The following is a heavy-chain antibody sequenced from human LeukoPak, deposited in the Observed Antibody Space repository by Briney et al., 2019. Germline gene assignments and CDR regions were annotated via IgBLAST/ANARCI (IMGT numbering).Heavy chain of an antibody. V-gene: IGHV4-34*01. CDR3: ARGGRRLRSAYGMDV. CDR1: GGSFSGYY. Sequence: KASETLSLTCAVYGGSFSGYYWTWIRQPPGKGLECIGEINHSGDTYHNLSLKSRVTISVDTSRNQFSLKMTSVTAADTALYYCARGGRRLRSAYGMDVWGQGTTVTVSS. D-gene: IGHD4-17*01. CDR2: INHSGDT. J-gene: IGHJ6*02.